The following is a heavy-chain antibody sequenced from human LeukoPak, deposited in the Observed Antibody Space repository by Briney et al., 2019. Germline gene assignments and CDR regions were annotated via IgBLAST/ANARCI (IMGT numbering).Heavy chain of an antibody. V-gene: IGHV4-59*08. D-gene: IGHD2-2*01. CDR3: ARRCSSTSCSFDY. J-gene: IGHJ4*02. CDR2: IYYSGST. CDR1: GGSISSYY. Sequence: SETLSLTCAVYGGSISSYYWSWIRQPPGKGLEWIGYIYYSGSTNYNPSLKSRVTISVDTSKNQFSLKLSSVTAADTAVYYCARRCSSTSCSFDYWGQGTLVTVSS.